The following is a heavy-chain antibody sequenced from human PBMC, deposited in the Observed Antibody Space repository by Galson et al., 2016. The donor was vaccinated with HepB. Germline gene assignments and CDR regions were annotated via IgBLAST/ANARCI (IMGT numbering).Heavy chain of an antibody. D-gene: IGHD4-23*01. CDR2: INPDSGGT. CDR1: GYTFTGYY. V-gene: IGHV1-2*04. J-gene: IGHJ4*02. Sequence: SVKVSCKASGYTFTGYYIHWVRQAPGQGLEWMGWINPDSGGTNYAQKLQAWVTMTRDTSINTAYMELSSLRSDDTALYYCARETPGNNPIDSWGRGTLVSVSS. CDR3: ARETPGNNPIDS.